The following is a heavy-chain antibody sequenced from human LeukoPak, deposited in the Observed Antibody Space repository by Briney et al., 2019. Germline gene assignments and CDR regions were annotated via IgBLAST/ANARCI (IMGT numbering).Heavy chain of an antibody. D-gene: IGHD1-26*01. CDR3: ARDLWDKYSGSSHDAFDI. J-gene: IGHJ3*02. CDR1: GFTVSSNY. V-gene: IGHV3-66*01. CDR2: IYSGGST. Sequence: GGSLRLSCAASGFTVSSNYMSWVRQAPGKGLEWVSVIYSGGSTYYADSVKGRFTISRDNSKNTLYLQMNSLRAEDTAVYYCARDLWDKYSGSSHDAFDIWGQGTMVTVSS.